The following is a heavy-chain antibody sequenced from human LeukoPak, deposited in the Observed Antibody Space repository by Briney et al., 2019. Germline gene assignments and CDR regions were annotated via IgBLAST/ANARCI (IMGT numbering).Heavy chain of an antibody. CDR2: INHSGST. Sequence: SETLSLTCAVYGGSFSGYYWSWIRQPPGKGLEWIGEINHSGSTNYNPSLKSRVTISVDTSKNQFSLKLSSVTAEDTAVYYCARDRSMSGWYIDLWGRGTLVTVSS. CDR1: GGSFSGYY. D-gene: IGHD2/OR15-2a*01. J-gene: IGHJ2*01. V-gene: IGHV4-34*01. CDR3: ARDRSMSGWYIDL.